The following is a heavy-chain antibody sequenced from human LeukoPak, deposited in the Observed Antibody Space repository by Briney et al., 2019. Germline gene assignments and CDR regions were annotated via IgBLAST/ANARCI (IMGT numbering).Heavy chain of an antibody. CDR3: ARGSAGWFGELFDY. Sequence: SETLSLTCTVSGGSISSYYWSWIRQPPGKGLEWIGYIYYSGSTNYSPSLKSRVTISVDTSKNQFSLKLSSVTAADTAVYYCARGSAGWFGELFDYWGQGTLVTVSS. D-gene: IGHD3-10*01. CDR1: GGSISSYY. V-gene: IGHV4-59*01. CDR2: IYYSGST. J-gene: IGHJ4*02.